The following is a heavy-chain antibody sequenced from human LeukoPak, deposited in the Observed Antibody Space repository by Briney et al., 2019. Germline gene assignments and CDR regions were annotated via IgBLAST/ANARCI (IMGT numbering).Heavy chain of an antibody. Sequence: SETLSLTCTVSGGSVSSGDYYWSWIRQPPGKGLEWIGYIYHNGNSYYNPSLKSRLTISVDTSKNQFSLKVTSVTAADTAVYYCARDRIIVVGTFLDLWGRGTLVTVSS. CDR2: IYHNGNS. V-gene: IGHV4-30-4*01. CDR3: ARDRIIVVGTFLDL. CDR1: GGSVSSGDYY. J-gene: IGHJ2*01. D-gene: IGHD6-19*01.